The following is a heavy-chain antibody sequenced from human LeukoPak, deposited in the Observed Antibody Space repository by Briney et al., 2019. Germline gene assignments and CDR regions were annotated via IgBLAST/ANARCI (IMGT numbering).Heavy chain of an antibody. CDR1: GFTFSSYS. CDR2: ISSSSSTI. V-gene: IGHV3-48*01. Sequence: PGGSLRLSCAASGFTFSSYSMNWVRQAPGKGLEWVSYISSSSSTIYYADSVKGRFTISRDNAKNSLYLQMNSLRAEDTAEYYCARGNRWLVFYYYGMDVWGQGTTVTVSS. J-gene: IGHJ6*02. CDR3: ARGNRWLVFYYYGMDV. D-gene: IGHD6-19*01.